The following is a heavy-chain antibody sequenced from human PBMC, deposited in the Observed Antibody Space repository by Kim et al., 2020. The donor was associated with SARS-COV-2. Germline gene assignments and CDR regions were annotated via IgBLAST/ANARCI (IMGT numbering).Heavy chain of an antibody. Sequence: GGSLRLSCAASGFTFSSYWMSWVRQAPGKGLEWVANIKQDGSEKYYVDSVKGRFTISRDNAKNSLYLQMNSLRAEDTAVYYCAREGIGQLVFYYYYGMDVWGQGTTVTVSS. J-gene: IGHJ6*02. CDR3: AREGIGQLVFYYYYGMDV. CDR2: IKQDGSEK. V-gene: IGHV3-7*01. CDR1: GFTFSSYW. D-gene: IGHD6-6*01.